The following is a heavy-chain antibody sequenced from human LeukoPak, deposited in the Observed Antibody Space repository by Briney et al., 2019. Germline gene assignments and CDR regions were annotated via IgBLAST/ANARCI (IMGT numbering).Heavy chain of an antibody. Sequence: GGSLRLSCAASGFTFSSYWMHWVRQAPGKGLVWVSRINSDGSSTSYADSVKGRFTISRDNAKNTLYLQMDSLRAEDTAVYYCARDRRFHCSSTSCRDPYYYGMDVWGQGTTVPVSS. V-gene: IGHV3-74*01. CDR3: ARDRRFHCSSTSCRDPYYYGMDV. J-gene: IGHJ6*02. CDR2: INSDGSST. D-gene: IGHD2-2*01. CDR1: GFTFSSYW.